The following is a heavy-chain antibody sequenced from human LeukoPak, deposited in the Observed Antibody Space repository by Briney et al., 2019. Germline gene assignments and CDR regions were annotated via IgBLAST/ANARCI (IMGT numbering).Heavy chain of an antibody. V-gene: IGHV4-61*08. Sequence: PSETLSLTCTVSGYSISGGYYWGWIRQPPGKGLEWIGYIYYSGSTNYNPSLKSRVTISVDTSKNQFSLKLSSVTAADTAVYYCARLLTSEYYFDYWGQGTLVTVSS. CDR1: GYSISGGYY. CDR3: ARLLTSEYYFDY. J-gene: IGHJ4*02. D-gene: IGHD1-14*01. CDR2: IYYSGST.